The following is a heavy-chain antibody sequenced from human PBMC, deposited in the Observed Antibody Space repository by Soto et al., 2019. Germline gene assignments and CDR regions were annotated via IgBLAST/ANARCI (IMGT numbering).Heavy chain of an antibody. CDR3: ARATWAWFDP. CDR1: GGSFSGYY. V-gene: IGHV4-34*01. J-gene: IGHJ5*02. Sequence: SETLSLTCAVYGGSFSGYYWSWIRQPPGKGLEWIGEINHSGSTNYNPSLKSRVTISVDTSKNQFSLKLSSVTAADTAVYYCARATWAWFDPWGQGTLVTVSS. D-gene: IGHD7-27*01. CDR2: INHSGST.